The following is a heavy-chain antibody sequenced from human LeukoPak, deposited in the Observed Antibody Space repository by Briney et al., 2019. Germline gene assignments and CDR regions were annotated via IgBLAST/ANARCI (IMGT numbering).Heavy chain of an antibody. J-gene: IGHJ4*02. V-gene: IGHV1-69*05. D-gene: IGHD3-22*01. Sequence: SVKVSCKASGGTFSSYAISWVRQAPGQGLEWMGRIIPISGTANYAQKFQGRVTITTDESTSTAYMELSSLRSEDTAVYYCAREVIRVYYFDYWGQGTLVTVSS. CDR3: AREVIRVYYFDY. CDR1: GGTFSSYA. CDR2: IIPISGTA.